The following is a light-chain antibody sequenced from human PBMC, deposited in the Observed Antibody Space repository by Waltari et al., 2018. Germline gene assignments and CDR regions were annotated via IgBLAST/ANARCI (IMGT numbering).Light chain of an antibody. Sequence: QSVVTQPPSASGTPGQRVTISCSGSNSNIGSNAVNWYQHLPGTAPKLLIYNNIQRPSGVPDRFSASKSGSSASLAISGLHAEDEGDYYCASWDDSLTGSWVFGGGTKLTVL. J-gene: IGLJ3*02. V-gene: IGLV1-44*01. CDR3: ASWDDSLTGSWV. CDR1: NSNIGSNA. CDR2: NNI.